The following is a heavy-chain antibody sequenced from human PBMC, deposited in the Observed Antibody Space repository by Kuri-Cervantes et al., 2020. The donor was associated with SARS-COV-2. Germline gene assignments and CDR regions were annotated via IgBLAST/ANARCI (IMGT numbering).Heavy chain of an antibody. Sequence: GGSLRLSCAASGFLFGAYSMHWVRQAPGKGLEWVAGLSFDGNNDYYTQSVKGRFTISRDNSNNTLFLHMDSLRGDDTAVYYCARERGPDADGFDIWGQGTMVTVSS. CDR3: ARERGPDADGFDI. CDR1: GFLFGAYS. CDR2: LSFDGNND. D-gene: IGHD3-10*01. J-gene: IGHJ3*02. V-gene: IGHV3-30-3*01.